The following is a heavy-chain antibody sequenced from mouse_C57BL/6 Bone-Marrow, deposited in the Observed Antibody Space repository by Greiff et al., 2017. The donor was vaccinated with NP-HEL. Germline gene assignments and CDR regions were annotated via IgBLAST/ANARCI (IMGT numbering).Heavy chain of an antibody. CDR1: GFSFTSYG. V-gene: IGHV2-9*01. CDR2: IWGGGST. J-gene: IGHJ1*03. Sequence: VQLQESGPGLVAPSQSLSITCTVSGFSFTSYGVDWVRQPPGKGLEWLGVIWGGGSTNYNSALMSRLSISKDNSKSQVFLKMNSLQTDDTAMYYCAKQGRNYYGSSPYWYFDVWGTGTTVTVSS. D-gene: IGHD1-1*01. CDR3: AKQGRNYYGSSPYWYFDV.